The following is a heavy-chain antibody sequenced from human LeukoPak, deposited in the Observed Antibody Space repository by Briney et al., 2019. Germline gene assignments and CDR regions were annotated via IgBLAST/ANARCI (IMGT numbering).Heavy chain of an antibody. V-gene: IGHV1-2*02. Sequence: ASVKVSCKASGYTFSGYYIHWVRQAPGQGLEWMGLIKPDSGDTNYAQNFRGRVTMTRDTSINTAYIELNRLTSDVTAVYYCARAYCGGDCSSGYFDYWGQGTLVTVSS. D-gene: IGHD2-21*01. CDR2: IKPDSGDT. J-gene: IGHJ4*02. CDR1: GYTFSGYY. CDR3: ARAYCGGDCSSGYFDY.